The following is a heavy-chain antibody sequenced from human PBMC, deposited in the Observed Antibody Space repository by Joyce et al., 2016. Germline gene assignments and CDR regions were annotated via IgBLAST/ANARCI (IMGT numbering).Heavy chain of an antibody. D-gene: IGHD6-19*01. J-gene: IGHJ4*02. Sequence: QVQLQQWGAGLLKPSETLSLTCAVYSGSFSGFYWTWIRQSPGKGLEWIGEINHLGGAKYNPSLKSRLTISIDTSKNQFSLKLGSVTAADTAVYYCARSSGYYYWGQGTLVTVSS. CDR2: INHLGGA. CDR3: ARSSGYYY. V-gene: IGHV4-34*01. CDR1: SGSFSGFY.